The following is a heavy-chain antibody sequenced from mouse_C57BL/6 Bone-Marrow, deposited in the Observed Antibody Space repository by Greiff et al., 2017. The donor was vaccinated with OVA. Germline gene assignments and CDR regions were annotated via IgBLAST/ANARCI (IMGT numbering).Heavy chain of an antibody. J-gene: IGHJ2*01. CDR2: IYPGNSDT. V-gene: IGHV1-5*01. CDR3: TRSKNYGRDFDY. Sequence: VHVKQSGTVLARPGASVKMSCKTSSYTFTSYWMHWVKQRPGQGLEWIGAIYPGNSDTSYNQKFKGKAKLTAVTSASTAYMELSSLTNEDSAVYYCTRSKNYGRDFDYWGQGTTLTVSS. CDR1: SYTFTSYW. D-gene: IGHD1-1*01.